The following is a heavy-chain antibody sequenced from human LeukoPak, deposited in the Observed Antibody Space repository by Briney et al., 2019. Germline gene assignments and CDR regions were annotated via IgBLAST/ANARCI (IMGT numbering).Heavy chain of an antibody. Sequence: PSETLSLTCTVSGGSMTHSYWGWIRQPPGKGLEWLGHIYFTGSTNSNPSLKSRVTISLDTSKNQLSLRLTSVTATDTAVYYCARGPRYGTGDRDYWGQGTLVTVSS. CDR1: GGSMTHSY. V-gene: IGHV4-4*09. D-gene: IGHD7-27*01. CDR3: ARGPRYGTGDRDY. CDR2: IYFTGST. J-gene: IGHJ4*02.